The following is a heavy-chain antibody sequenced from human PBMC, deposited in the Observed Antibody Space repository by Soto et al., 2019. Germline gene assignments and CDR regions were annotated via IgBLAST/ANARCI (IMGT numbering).Heavy chain of an antibody. J-gene: IGHJ6*03. D-gene: IGHD4-17*01. CDR2: IYYSGST. CDR1: GCSISSYY. CDR3: ATGGNYGVTLDYYMDV. V-gene: IGHV4-59*01. Sequence: SETLSLTCTVSGCSISSYYWSWIRQPPGKGLEWIGYIYYSGSTNYNPSLKSRVTISVDTSKNQFSLKLSSVTAADTAVYYCATGGNYGVTLDYYMDVWGKGTTVTVSS.